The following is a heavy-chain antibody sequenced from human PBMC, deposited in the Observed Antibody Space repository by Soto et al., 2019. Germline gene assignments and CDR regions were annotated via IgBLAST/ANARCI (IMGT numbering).Heavy chain of an antibody. CDR2: IYYTGST. V-gene: IGHV4-30-4*01. Sequence: QVQLQESGPGLVKPSQTLSLPCSVSGGSISTGDYYWNWIGQPPGKVLEWIGYIYYTGSTYYNPSLKSRVIISIDTSKGQFSVNLTSVTAADTAIYYCARGSEGDDYDSKLGFGYWGQGILVTVSS. D-gene: IGHD3-22*01. CDR1: GGSISTGDYY. J-gene: IGHJ4*02. CDR3: ARGSEGDDYDSKLGFGY.